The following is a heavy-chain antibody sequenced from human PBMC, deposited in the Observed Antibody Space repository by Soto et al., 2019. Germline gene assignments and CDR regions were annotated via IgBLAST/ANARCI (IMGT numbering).Heavy chain of an antibody. CDR2: IYYSGST. V-gene: IGHV4-39*01. D-gene: IGHD6-19*01. J-gene: IGHJ4*01. CDR1: GGSISSSSYY. Sequence: QLQLQESGPGLVKPSETLSLTCTVSGGSISSSSYYWGWIRQPPGKGLEWIGSIYYSGSTYYNPSLKSRVTISVDTSKNQFSLKLSSVTAADTAVYYCARYEWLDHYFDYWGHGTLVTVSS. CDR3: ARYEWLDHYFDY.